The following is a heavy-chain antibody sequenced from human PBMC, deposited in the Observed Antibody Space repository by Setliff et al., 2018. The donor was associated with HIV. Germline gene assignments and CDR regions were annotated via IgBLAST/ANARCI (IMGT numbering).Heavy chain of an antibody. CDR3: ARYDYGDFDY. J-gene: IGHJ4*02. CDR2: INHSGST. Sequence: PSETLSLTCAVFGGSFSGYYWSWIHQPPGKGLEWIGEINHSGSTDYNPSLKSRVTISVDTSKNQFSLNLSSVTAADTAVYYCARYDYGDFDYWGQGTPVTVSS. D-gene: IGHD4-17*01. CDR1: GGSFSGYY. V-gene: IGHV4-34*01.